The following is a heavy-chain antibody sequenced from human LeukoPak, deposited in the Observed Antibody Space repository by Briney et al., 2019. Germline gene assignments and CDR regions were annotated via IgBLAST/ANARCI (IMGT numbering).Heavy chain of an antibody. D-gene: IGHD3-22*01. CDR2: FDPEDGET. CDR3: ATLEKGGITMIVVFDY. V-gene: IGHV1-24*01. CDR1: GYTLTELS. Sequence: GASVKVSCKVSGYTLTELSMHWVRQAPGKGLEWMGGFDPEDGETIYAQKFQGRVTMTEDTSTDTAYMELSSLRSEDTAVYYCATLEKGGITMIVVFDYWGQGTLVTVSS. J-gene: IGHJ4*02.